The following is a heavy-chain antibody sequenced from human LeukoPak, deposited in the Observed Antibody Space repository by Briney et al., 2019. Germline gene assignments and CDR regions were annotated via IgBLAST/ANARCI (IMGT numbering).Heavy chain of an antibody. D-gene: IGHD6-6*01. CDR2: IYYSGST. V-gene: IGHV4-39*01. CDR3: ARQVAAPYYFDY. Sequence: SETLSLTCTVSGGSISSSSYYWGWIRQPPGKGLEWIGSIYYSGSTYYNPSLKSRVTISVDTSKNQFSLKLSSVTAADTAVYYCARQVAAPYYFDYWGQGTLVTVSS. J-gene: IGHJ4*02. CDR1: GGSISSSSYY.